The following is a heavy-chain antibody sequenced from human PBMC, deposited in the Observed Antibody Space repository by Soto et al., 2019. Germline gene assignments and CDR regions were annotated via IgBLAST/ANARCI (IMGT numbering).Heavy chain of an antibody. CDR3: THLYSSSWYQGWFDP. D-gene: IGHD6-13*01. CDR2: IRSKAYGGTT. V-gene: IGHV3-49*03. Sequence: GGSLRLSCTASGFTFGDYAMSWFRQAPGKGLEWVGFIRSKAYGGTTEYAASVKGRFTISRDDSKSIAYLQMNSLKTEDTAVYYCTHLYSSSWYQGWFDPWGQGTLVTVSS. J-gene: IGHJ5*02. CDR1: GFTFGDYA.